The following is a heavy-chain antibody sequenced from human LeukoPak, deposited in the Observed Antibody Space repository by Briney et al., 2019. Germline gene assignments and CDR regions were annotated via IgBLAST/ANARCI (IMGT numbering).Heavy chain of an antibody. D-gene: IGHD5-18*01. V-gene: IGHV1-18*04. CDR1: GYTFTSYG. CDR2: ISAYNGNT. Sequence: ASVKVSCKASGYTFTSYGISWVGQAHGQGLEWMGWISAYNGNTNYAQKLQGRVTMTTDTSTSTAYMELRSLRSDDTAVYYCARVGIELWLGPTFDYWGQGTLVTVSS. CDR3: ARVGIELWLGPTFDY. J-gene: IGHJ4*02.